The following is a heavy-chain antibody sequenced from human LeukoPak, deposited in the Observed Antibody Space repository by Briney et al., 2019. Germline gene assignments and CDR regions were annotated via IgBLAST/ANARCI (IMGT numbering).Heavy chain of an antibody. D-gene: IGHD1-26*01. J-gene: IGHJ4*02. CDR2: INSIGTTI. Sequence: GGSLRLSCAASGFSFSSYEMNRVRPAPGKGPEWISYINSIGTTIYYADSVKGRFTVSRDNAKSSLYLQTSSLRVEDTAVYYCARNRGAEVDYWGQGTLVTVSS. CDR3: ARNRGAEVDY. V-gene: IGHV3-48*03. CDR1: GFSFSSYE.